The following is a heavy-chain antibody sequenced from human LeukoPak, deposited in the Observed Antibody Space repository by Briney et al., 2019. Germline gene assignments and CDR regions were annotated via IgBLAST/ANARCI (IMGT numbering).Heavy chain of an antibody. CDR3: ARDHNGPYTFDY. J-gene: IGHJ4*02. D-gene: IGHD2-2*02. Sequence: PGGSLRLSCAASGFTFSSYSMNWVRQAPGKGLEWVSYISSSGTTIYYADSVKGRFTISRDNAKNSLSLQMNSLKVEDTAVYYCARDHNGPYTFDYWGQGTLVTVSS. V-gene: IGHV3-48*04. CDR2: ISSSGTTI. CDR1: GFTFSSYS.